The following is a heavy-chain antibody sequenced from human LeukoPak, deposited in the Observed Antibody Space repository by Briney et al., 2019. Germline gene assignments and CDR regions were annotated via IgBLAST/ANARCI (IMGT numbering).Heavy chain of an antibody. V-gene: IGHV3-48*03. CDR2: ICDIGSTQ. D-gene: IGHD2-21*02. CDR3: ARDRSKVTAYDDALDI. CDR1: GFTFSSYE. J-gene: IGHJ3*02. Sequence: PGGSLRLSCAASGFTFSSYELNWVRQAPGKGLGWVSYICDIGSTQHYADSVKGRFTISRDNAKNSLYLQMNSLTAEDTALYYCARDRSKVTAYDDALDIWGQGTMVIVSS.